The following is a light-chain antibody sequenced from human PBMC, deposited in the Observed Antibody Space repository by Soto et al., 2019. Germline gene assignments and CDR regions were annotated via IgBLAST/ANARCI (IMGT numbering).Light chain of an antibody. CDR2: AAS. CDR3: QQYASWPIT. Sequence: IQMTQSPSSLSASVGDTVTITCRASQGISTWLAWFQQKSEKAPKFLIYAASSLQSGVPSRFSGGGSGTDFTLTISSLQAEDFATYYCQQYASWPITFGQGTRLEI. V-gene: IGKV1D-16*01. J-gene: IGKJ5*01. CDR1: QGISTW.